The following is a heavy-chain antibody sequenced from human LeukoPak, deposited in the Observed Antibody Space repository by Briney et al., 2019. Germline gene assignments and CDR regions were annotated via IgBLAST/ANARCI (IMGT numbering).Heavy chain of an antibody. J-gene: IGHJ4*02. CDR2: ITGSGGWT. Sequence: GGSLRLSCGASGFSFSSFSMNWVRQAPGKGLEWVSSITGSGGWTSYAGSVKGRFTISRDNANNSLYLQMRSLTVEDTAVYFCARDSAPHRVIPDFWGQGTLVTVSS. V-gene: IGHV3-21*01. CDR1: GFSFSSFS. CDR3: ARDSAPHRVIPDF. D-gene: IGHD1-14*01.